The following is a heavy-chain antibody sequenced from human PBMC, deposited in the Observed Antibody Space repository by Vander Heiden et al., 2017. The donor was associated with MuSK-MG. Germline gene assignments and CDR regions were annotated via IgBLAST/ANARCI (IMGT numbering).Heavy chain of an antibody. J-gene: IGHJ6*03. CDR1: AYTFTRHG. CDR2: ISAYNGNT. Sequence: QVQLVPPGAGGKKPGAPVKVSCQASAYTFTRHGITWVRQAPGQGLEWMGWISAYNGNTNYAQKLQGRVTMTTDTSTSTAYMELRSLRSDDTAVYYCAREYYDSSGYYAQAGYYYYYMDVWGKGTTVTVSS. V-gene: IGHV1-18*01. CDR3: AREYYDSSGYYAQAGYYYYYMDV. D-gene: IGHD3-22*01.